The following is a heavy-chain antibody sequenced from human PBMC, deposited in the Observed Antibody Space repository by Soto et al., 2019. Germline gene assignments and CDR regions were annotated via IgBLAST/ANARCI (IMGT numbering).Heavy chain of an antibody. CDR2: IYYSGST. CDR1: GGSISSYY. V-gene: IGHV4-59*01. CDR3: ARVIAAAGTLIDP. J-gene: IGHJ5*02. Sequence: SETLSLTCTVSGGSISSYYWSWIRQPPGKGLEWVGYIYYSGSTNYNPSLKSRVTISVDTSKNQFSLRLSSVTAADTAVYYCARVIAAAGTLIDPWGQGTLVTVSS. D-gene: IGHD6-13*01.